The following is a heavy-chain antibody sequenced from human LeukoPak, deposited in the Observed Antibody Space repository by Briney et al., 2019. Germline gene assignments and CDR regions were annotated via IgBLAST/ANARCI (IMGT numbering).Heavy chain of an antibody. Sequence: GGSLRLSCAASGFSFSSYWMSWVRQAPGKGPEWVANIKQDGGEKFYVDSVKGRFSISRDNAKNALYLQINSLRVEGTAVYYCAREDHSVYNYWGQGTLVTVSS. CDR3: AREDHSVYNY. J-gene: IGHJ4*02. CDR1: GFSFSSYW. D-gene: IGHD5/OR15-5a*01. CDR2: IKQDGGEK. V-gene: IGHV3-7*01.